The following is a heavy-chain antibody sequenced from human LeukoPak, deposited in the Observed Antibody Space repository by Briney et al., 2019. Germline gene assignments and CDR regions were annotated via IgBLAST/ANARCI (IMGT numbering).Heavy chain of an antibody. CDR3: ARHGVEAARIAGYYYYYYMDV. D-gene: IGHD6-6*01. Sequence: SETLSLTCTVSGGSISSSSYYWGWIRQPPGKGLEWIGSIYYSGSTYYNPSLKSRVTISVDTSKNQFSQKLSSVTAADTAVYYCARHGVEAARIAGYYYYYYMDVWGKGTTVTVSS. J-gene: IGHJ6*03. CDR1: GGSISSSSYY. V-gene: IGHV4-39*01. CDR2: IYYSGST.